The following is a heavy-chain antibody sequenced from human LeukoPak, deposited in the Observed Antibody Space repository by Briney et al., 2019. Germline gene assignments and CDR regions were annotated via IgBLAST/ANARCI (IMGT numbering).Heavy chain of an antibody. CDR1: GYTFTSYG. J-gene: IGHJ4*02. V-gene: IGHV1-18*01. CDR3: AREDCSGGSCYFWDY. Sequence: ASVKVSCKASGYTFTSYGISWVRQAPGQGLEWMGWISAYNGNTNYAQKLQGRVTMTTDTSTSTAYMELRSLRSDDTAVYYCAREDCSGGSCYFWDYWGQGTLVTVSS. CDR2: ISAYNGNT. D-gene: IGHD2-15*01.